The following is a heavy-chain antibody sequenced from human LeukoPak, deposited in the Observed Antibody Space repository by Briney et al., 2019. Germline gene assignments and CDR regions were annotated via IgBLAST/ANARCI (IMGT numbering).Heavy chain of an antibody. CDR3: ARRNAMDV. V-gene: IGHV3-7*03. J-gene: IGHJ6*02. CDR1: GFTFSSYW. CDR2: INRDGSEG. Sequence: PGGSLRLSCAASGFTFSSYWMSWVRQAPGKGLEWVANINRDGSEGYYVDSVKGRFTISRDDAKSSLYLQMNSLRAEDTAVYYCARRNAMDVWGQGTTVIVFS.